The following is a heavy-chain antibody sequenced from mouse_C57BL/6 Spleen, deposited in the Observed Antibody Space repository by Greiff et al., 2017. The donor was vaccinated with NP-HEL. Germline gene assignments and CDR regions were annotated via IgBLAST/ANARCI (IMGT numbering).Heavy chain of an antibody. V-gene: IGHV1-82*01. CDR2: IYPGDGDT. J-gene: IGHJ4*01. Sequence: QVQLQQSGPELVKPGASVKISCKASGYAFSSSWMNWVKQRPGKGLEWIGRIYPGDGDTNYNGKFKGKATLTADKSSSTAYMQLSSLTSEDSAVYFCARKGLYDYYYYAMDYWGQGTSVTVSS. CDR1: GYAFSSSW. D-gene: IGHD2-4*01. CDR3: ARKGLYDYYYYAMDY.